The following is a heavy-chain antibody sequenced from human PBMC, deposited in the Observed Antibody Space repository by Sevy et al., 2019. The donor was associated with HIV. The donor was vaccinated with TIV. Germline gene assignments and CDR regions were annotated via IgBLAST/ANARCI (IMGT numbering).Heavy chain of an antibody. CDR2: IIPIFGTA. CDR3: AREDAGKTDYYYMDV. CDR1: GGTFSSYA. J-gene: IGHJ6*03. D-gene: IGHD1-1*01. Sequence: ASVKVSCKASGGTFSSYAISWVRQAPGQGLEWMGGIIPIFGTANYAQKFQGRVTITADKSTSTAYMELSSLRSEDTAVYYCAREDAGKTDYYYMDVWGKGTTVTVSS. V-gene: IGHV1-69*06.